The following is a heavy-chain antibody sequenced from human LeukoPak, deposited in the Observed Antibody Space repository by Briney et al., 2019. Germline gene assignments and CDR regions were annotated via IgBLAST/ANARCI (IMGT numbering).Heavy chain of an antibody. CDR3: AKDYLETTTSWFDP. D-gene: IGHD4-17*01. CDR1: GFNFDAYA. J-gene: IGHJ5*02. V-gene: IGHV3-9*01. CDR2: ISWDSVSI. Sequence: GGSLRLSCAASGFNFDAYAIHWVRQAPGKGLEWVAGISWDSVSIIYGDSVKGRFTISRDNAKNSVYLQMNSLRAEDTAVYYCAKDYLETTTSWFDPWGQGTLVTVSS.